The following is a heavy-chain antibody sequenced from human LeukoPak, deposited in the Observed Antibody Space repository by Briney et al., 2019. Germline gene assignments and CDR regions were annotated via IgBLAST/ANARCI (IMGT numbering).Heavy chain of an antibody. CDR3: ARGGAPGFYFDF. CDR2: ISSSSSYI. Sequence: GGSLRLSCAASGFTFSSYSMNWVRQAPGKGLEWVSSISSSSSYIYYADSVKGRFTISRGNAKNSLYLQMNSLRAEDTAVYYCARGGAPGFYFDFWGQGTLVAVSS. J-gene: IGHJ4*02. D-gene: IGHD1-26*01. CDR1: GFTFSSYS. V-gene: IGHV3-21*01.